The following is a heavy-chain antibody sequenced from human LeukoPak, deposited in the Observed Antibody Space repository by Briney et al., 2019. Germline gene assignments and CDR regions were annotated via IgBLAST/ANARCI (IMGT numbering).Heavy chain of an antibody. Sequence: PGGSLRLSCAASGFTFSSYSMNWVRQAPGKGLEWVSSISSSSSYIYYADSVKGRFTISRDNAKNSLYLQMNSLRAKDTAVYYCAKAEYYDILTGPDFDYWGQGTLVTVSS. V-gene: IGHV3-21*01. CDR2: ISSSSSYI. CDR1: GFTFSSYS. D-gene: IGHD3-9*01. J-gene: IGHJ4*02. CDR3: AKAEYYDILTGPDFDY.